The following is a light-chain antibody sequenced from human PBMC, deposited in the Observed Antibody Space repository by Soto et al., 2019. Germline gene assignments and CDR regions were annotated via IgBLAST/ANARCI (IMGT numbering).Light chain of an antibody. CDR1: QSVSRS. J-gene: IGKJ2*01. V-gene: IGKV1-5*01. CDR3: HTYNSYSLHT. Sequence: DIQMTQSPSTLSASVGDRITITCRASQSVSRSLAWFQQKPGKAPKLLIYDASSLESGVPSRFSGRGSGTEFTLTISSLQPEDCATYYCHTYNSYSLHTFGQGTKLEIK. CDR2: DAS.